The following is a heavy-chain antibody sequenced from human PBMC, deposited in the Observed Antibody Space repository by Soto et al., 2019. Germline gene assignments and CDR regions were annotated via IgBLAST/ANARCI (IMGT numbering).Heavy chain of an antibody. Sequence: HVQLVQSGAEVKKPGASVKVSCKASGYTFTSYYMHWVRQAPGQGLEWMGIINPSGGSTSYAQKFQGSVTMTRDTSTSTVYMELSSLSSEDTAVYYCARDGGEQWLVSWGQGTLVTVSS. CDR3: ARDGGEQWLVS. CDR1: GYTFTSYY. CDR2: INPSGGST. V-gene: IGHV1-46*01. D-gene: IGHD6-19*01. J-gene: IGHJ5*02.